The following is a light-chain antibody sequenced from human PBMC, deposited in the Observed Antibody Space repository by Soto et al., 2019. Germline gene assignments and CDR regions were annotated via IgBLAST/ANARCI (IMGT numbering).Light chain of an antibody. V-gene: IGKV4-1*01. J-gene: IGKJ1*01. CDR3: QQYYSAPPT. CDR1: QSVLYTSNNKKY. Sequence: IVMTQSPDSLAVSLGERATINCKSSQSVLYTSNNKKYLAWYQQKPGQPPKLLIYWASARESGVPDRFSGSDSGTDFTLTISSLQAEDVAVYYCQQYYSAPPTFGQGTKVEIK. CDR2: WAS.